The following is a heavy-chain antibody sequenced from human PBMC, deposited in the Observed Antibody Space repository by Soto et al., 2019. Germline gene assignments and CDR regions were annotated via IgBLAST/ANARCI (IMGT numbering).Heavy chain of an antibody. CDR3: AREVQVHNPAFVY. J-gene: IGHJ4*02. D-gene: IGHD1-1*01. V-gene: IGHV1-69*19. CDR1: GGTFNTYA. CDR2: ISPMFGAA. Sequence: QVQLVQSGAEMKKPGSSVKVSCQSSGGTFNTYAMNWVRQAPGQGPEWMGDISPMFGAANYAPKFQGRVTITADESTGTSYMQLSSLTSEDTALYFCAREVQVHNPAFVYWGPGTLVTVSS.